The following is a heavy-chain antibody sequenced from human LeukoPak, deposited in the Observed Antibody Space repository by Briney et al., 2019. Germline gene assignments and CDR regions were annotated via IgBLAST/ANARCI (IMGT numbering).Heavy chain of an antibody. V-gene: IGHV3-7*01. CDR3: ARDAYSGGSCYAY. D-gene: IGHD2-15*01. CDR1: GFTFSSYW. J-gene: IGHJ4*02. CDR2: INQDGSEK. Sequence: AGGSLRLSCAASGFTFSSYWMSWVRLAPGKGLEWVANINQDGSEKYYVDSLEGRFTISRDNAKNSLFLQMNSLTVEDTAVYYCARDAYSGGSCYAYWGQGTLVIVSS.